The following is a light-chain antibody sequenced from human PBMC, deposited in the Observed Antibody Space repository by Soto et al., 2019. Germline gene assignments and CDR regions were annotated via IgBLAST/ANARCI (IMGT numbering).Light chain of an antibody. CDR1: SSDVDTYNY. CDR3: CSYAGSYTL. J-gene: IGLJ2*01. V-gene: IGLV2-11*01. Sequence: QSVLTQPRSVSGSPGQSVTISCTGPSSDVDTYNYVSWYRQHPGKAPKLMIYDVSKRPSGVPDRFSGSKSGNTASLTISGLQAVDEADYYCCSYAGSYTLFGGGTKLTVL. CDR2: DVS.